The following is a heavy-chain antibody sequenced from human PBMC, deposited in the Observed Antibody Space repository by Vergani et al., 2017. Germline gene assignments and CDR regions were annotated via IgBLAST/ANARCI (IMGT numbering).Heavy chain of an antibody. J-gene: IGHJ6*02. CDR2: ISYDGDRR. CDR3: ARDSPLVVPADIFYYYYGRDV. CDR1: GFSFRGHG. D-gene: IGHD2-2*01. Sequence: QVHLVESGGGVVQPGRSLTLSCVASGFSFRGHGMHWVRQAPGKGLEWVAMISYDGDRRDYGDFAKGRFTISRDSSKTVYLQMNSLRVEDTAMYFCARDSPLVVPADIFYYYYGRDVWGQGTTVTVSS. V-gene: IGHV3-30*03.